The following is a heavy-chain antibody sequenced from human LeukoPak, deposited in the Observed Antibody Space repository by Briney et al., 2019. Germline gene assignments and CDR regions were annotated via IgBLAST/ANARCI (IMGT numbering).Heavy chain of an antibody. CDR1: GFTVSSNY. Sequence: PGGSLRLSCAASGFTVSSNYMSWVRQAPGKGLEWVSVIYSGGSTYYADSVKGRFTISRDNSKNTLYLQMNSLRAEDTAIYYCARDPVENSRSSDLYYFHYWGQGTPVTVSS. D-gene: IGHD6-6*01. CDR3: ARDPVENSRSSDLYYFHY. V-gene: IGHV3-53*01. CDR2: IYSGGST. J-gene: IGHJ4*02.